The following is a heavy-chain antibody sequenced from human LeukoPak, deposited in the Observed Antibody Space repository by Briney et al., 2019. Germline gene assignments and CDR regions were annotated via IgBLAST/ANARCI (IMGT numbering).Heavy chain of an antibody. CDR1: GGYVSSYY. Sequence: SETLSLTCTVSGGYVSSYYWSWIRQSPGKGLEWIGYIYYSGSTNYNPSLKSRVTISVDTSKNQFSLKLSSVTAADTAVYYCARGGSHDYGDYGNWFDPWGQGTLVTVSS. CDR2: IYYSGST. J-gene: IGHJ5*02. CDR3: ARGGSHDYGDYGNWFDP. V-gene: IGHV4-59*08. D-gene: IGHD4-17*01.